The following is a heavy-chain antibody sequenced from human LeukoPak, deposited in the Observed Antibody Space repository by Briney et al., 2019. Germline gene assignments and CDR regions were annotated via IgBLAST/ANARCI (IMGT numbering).Heavy chain of an antibody. D-gene: IGHD1-14*01. CDR2: LSYDVIIT. CDR3: AKGGIYYYGMDV. Sequence: FLSYDVIITYYAASVQRPFPISRDNSKNTLYLQMNSLRAEDTAVYYCAKGGIYYYGMDVWGQGTTVTVSS. V-gene: IGHV3-30*18. J-gene: IGHJ6*02.